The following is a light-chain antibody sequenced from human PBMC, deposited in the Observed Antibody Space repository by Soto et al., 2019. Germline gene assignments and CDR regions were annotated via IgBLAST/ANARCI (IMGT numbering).Light chain of an antibody. V-gene: IGLV2-14*01. CDR2: EGS. Sequence: QSALTQPASVSGSPGQSITISCTGTSSDVGGYKYVSWYQKHPGKAPKVIIFEGSSRPSGVSNRFSGSKSGNTASLTISGLQAEDEADYYCATWDDSLHVCVFGGGTKVTVL. J-gene: IGLJ3*02. CDR3: ATWDDSLHVCV. CDR1: SSDVGGYKY.